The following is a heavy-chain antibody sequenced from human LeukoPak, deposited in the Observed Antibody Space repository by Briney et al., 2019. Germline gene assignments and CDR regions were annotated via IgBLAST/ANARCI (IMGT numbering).Heavy chain of an antibody. CDR2: IYYGGST. D-gene: IGHD3-22*01. CDR1: GGSISSYY. J-gene: IGHJ4*02. CDR3: ARHGDYYDSSGYLDY. V-gene: IGHV4-59*08. Sequence: AETLSLTCTVSGGSISSYYWSWIRQPPGKGLGLIGYIYYGGSTNYNPSLKSRVTISVDTSKNQFSLKLRSVTAADTAVYYCARHGDYYDSSGYLDYWGKGTLVTVSS.